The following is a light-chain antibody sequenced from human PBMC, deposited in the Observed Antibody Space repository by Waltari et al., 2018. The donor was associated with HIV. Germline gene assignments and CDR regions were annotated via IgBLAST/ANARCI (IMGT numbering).Light chain of an antibody. CDR1: SSNIGGNY. V-gene: IGLV1-47*01. J-gene: IGLJ3*02. Sequence: QSVLTQPPSASGTPGQRVTISCSGSSSNIGGNYVYWYQQLPGTAPKPLIYRNNRRPSGVPDRFSGSKSGTSASLAISGLRSEDEADYYCAAWDDSLSGLVFGGGTKLTVL. CDR2: RNN. CDR3: AAWDDSLSGLV.